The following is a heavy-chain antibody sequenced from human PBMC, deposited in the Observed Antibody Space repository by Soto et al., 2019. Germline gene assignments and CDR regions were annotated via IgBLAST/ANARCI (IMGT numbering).Heavy chain of an antibody. J-gene: IGHJ4*02. Sequence: QVQLQQWGAGLLKPSETLSLTCAVYGGSFSGYYWSWIRQPPGKGLEWIEDINHTGSTNYYPSLKSRVTKSVDTSKTQCSLKPRSVTAADTAVYYCARGWGRTFDYGGQGTLVTVS. CDR2: INHTGST. D-gene: IGHD7-27*01. CDR1: GGSFSGYY. V-gene: IGHV4-34*01. CDR3: ARGWGRTFDY.